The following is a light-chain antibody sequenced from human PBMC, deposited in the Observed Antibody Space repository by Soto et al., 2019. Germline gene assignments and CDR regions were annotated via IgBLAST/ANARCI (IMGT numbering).Light chain of an antibody. V-gene: IGKV1-8*01. J-gene: IGKJ5*01. CDR3: QQYYSYPIT. Sequence: AIRMTQSPSSFSASTGDRVTITCRASQGISSYLAWYQQKPGKAPKLLIYAASTLQSGVPSRVSGSGSGTDFTLTISCLQSEDFATYYCQQYYSYPITFGQGTRLE. CDR1: QGISSY. CDR2: AAS.